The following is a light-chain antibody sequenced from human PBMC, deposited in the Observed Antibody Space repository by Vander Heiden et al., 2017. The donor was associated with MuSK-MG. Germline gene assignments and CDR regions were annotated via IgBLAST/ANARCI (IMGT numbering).Light chain of an antibody. CDR3: ATWDSSLSDVV. CDR2: DNN. J-gene: IGLJ2*01. Sequence: QSALTQPPSLAAARGQKGTISCAGSSSNIGGNYVCWYQQFSGTAPRLLIYDNNKRPPGIPDRFSGSKSGTSITLAITGLQTEDEAHYYCATWDSSLSDVVFGGGTKLTVL. CDR1: SSNIGGNY. V-gene: IGLV1-51*01.